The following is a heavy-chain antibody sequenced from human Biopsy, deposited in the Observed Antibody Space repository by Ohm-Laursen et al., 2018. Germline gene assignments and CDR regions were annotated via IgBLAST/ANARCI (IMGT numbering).Heavy chain of an antibody. V-gene: IGHV3-7*01. Sequence: GSLRLSCAAPGFTFSTYWMTWVRQAPGKGLEWAANIKRDGSQSNHADSVKGRFTISRDNAKNSLYLQMNSLRAEDTAVYYCTRDTTYYAGTTYYDALDVWGQGTTVTVSS. CDR3: TRDTTYYAGTTYYDALDV. J-gene: IGHJ3*01. CDR1: GFTFSTYW. CDR2: IKRDGSQS. D-gene: IGHD2/OR15-2a*01.